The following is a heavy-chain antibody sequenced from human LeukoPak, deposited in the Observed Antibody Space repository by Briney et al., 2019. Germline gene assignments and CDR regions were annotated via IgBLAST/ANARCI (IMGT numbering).Heavy chain of an antibody. CDR1: GGSISSSLYH. CDR2: IYYTGNT. CDR3: ARRGGDFHTGIVFDN. D-gene: IGHD1-14*01. V-gene: IGHV4-39*07. J-gene: IGHJ4*02. Sequence: SETLSLTCAVSGGSISSSLYHWGWIRQPPGKGLEWIGNIYYTGNTNYSPSLKSRLTISIDTSRSQFSLKLTSVTAADTAVYYCARRGGDFHTGIVFDNWGQGSLVTVSS.